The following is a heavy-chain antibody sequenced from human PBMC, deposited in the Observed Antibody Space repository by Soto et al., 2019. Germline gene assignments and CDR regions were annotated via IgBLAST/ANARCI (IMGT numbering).Heavy chain of an antibody. CDR3: AKDHGATVVTLLGY. CDR2: ISYDGSNK. Sequence: QVQLVESGGGVVQPGRSPRLSCAASGFTFSSYGMHWVRQAPGKGLEWVAVISYDGSNKYYADSVKGRFTISRDNSKNTLYLQMNSLRAEDTAVYYCAKDHGATVVTLLGYWGQGTLVTVSS. D-gene: IGHD4-17*01. V-gene: IGHV3-30*18. J-gene: IGHJ4*02. CDR1: GFTFSSYG.